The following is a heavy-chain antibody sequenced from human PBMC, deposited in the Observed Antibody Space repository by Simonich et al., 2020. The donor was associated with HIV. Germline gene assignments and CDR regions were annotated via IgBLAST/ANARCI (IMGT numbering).Heavy chain of an antibody. V-gene: IGHV3-30*07. Sequence: QVQLVQSGGGVVQPGRSLRLSCAASGFTFNTYAMHWVRQAPGKGLEGVAVKANEETNKYDTDPVKGRFTVSRDNSKNTLYLQMNSLRAEDTAFYYCARGGWELHGGAFDIWGQGTMVTVSS. J-gene: IGHJ3*02. CDR1: GFTFNTYA. D-gene: IGHD1-26*01. CDR2: KANEETNK. CDR3: ARGGWELHGGAFDI.